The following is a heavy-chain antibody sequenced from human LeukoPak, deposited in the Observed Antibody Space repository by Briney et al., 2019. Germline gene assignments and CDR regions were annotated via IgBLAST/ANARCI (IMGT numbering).Heavy chain of an antibody. J-gene: IGHJ4*02. D-gene: IGHD5-24*01. V-gene: IGHV3-23*01. CDR3: ARNFRDGYNNSFDY. CDR1: GFTFSSYA. Sequence: GGSPRLSCAASGFTFSSYAMSWVRQAPGKGLEWVSAISGSGGSTYYADSVKGRFTISRDNSKNTLYLQMNSLRAEDTAVYYCARNFRDGYNNSFDYWGQGTLVTVSS. CDR2: ISGSGGST.